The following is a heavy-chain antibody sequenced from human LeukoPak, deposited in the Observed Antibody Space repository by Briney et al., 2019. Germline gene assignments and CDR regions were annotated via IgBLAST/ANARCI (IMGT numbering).Heavy chain of an antibody. V-gene: IGHV3-33*01. CDR1: GFTFSSYG. CDR3: ARGKTPGIAVSKYFQH. D-gene: IGHD6-19*01. CDR2: IWYDGSNK. Sequence: GGSLRLSCAASGFTFSSYGMHRVRQAPGKGLEWVAVIWYDGSNKYYADSVKGRFTISRDNSKNTLYLQMNSLRAEDTAVYYCARGKTPGIAVSKYFQHWGQGTLVTVSS. J-gene: IGHJ1*01.